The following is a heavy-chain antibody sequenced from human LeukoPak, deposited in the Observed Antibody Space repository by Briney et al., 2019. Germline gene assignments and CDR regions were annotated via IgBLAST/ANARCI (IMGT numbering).Heavy chain of an antibody. V-gene: IGHV7-4-1*02. CDR1: GYTFTSYA. CDR2: INTNTGNP. Sequence: ASVKVSCKASGYTFTSYAMNWVRQAPGQGLEWTGWINTNTGNPTYAQGFTGRFVFSLDTSVSTAYLQINSLKAEDTAVYYCARPMPPLYDYVWGSYRSFDYWGQGTLVTVSS. CDR3: ARPMPPLYDYVWGSYRSFDY. J-gene: IGHJ4*02. D-gene: IGHD3-16*02.